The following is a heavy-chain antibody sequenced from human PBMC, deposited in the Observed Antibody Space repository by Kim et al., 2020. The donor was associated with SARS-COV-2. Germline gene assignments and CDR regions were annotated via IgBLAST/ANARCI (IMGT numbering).Heavy chain of an antibody. D-gene: IGHD5-12*01. J-gene: IGHJ4*02. V-gene: IGHV1-3*04. CDR2: INSGKGNT. CDR1: GYTFTTYN. Sequence: ASVKVSCKASGYTFTTYNIHWVRQAPGQGLEWMGWINSGKGNTKYSQKFQGRVSIFRDTSASTAYMELSSLGSEDTAVYYCVTGGGPAWGQGTLVTVSS. CDR3: VTGGGPA.